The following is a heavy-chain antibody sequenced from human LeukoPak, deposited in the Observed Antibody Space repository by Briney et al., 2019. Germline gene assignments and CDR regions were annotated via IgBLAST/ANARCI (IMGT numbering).Heavy chain of an antibody. Sequence: GESLRLSCAASEFTFSTYAMSWVRQAPGKGLEWVSTISGGGDATYYPDSEKGRFTVSRDNSKNTLYLQMNSLRAEDTAIYYCAKRLPFYYDYWGQGILVTVSS. V-gene: IGHV3-23*01. CDR3: AKRLPFYYDY. J-gene: IGHJ4*02. D-gene: IGHD5-18*01. CDR1: EFTFSTYA. CDR2: ISGGGDAT.